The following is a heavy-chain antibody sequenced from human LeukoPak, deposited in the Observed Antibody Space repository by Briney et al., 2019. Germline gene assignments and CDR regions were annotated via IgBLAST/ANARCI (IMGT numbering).Heavy chain of an antibody. CDR3: ARASNWEYYFDY. V-gene: IGHV4-30-2*01. CDR2: IYHSGST. D-gene: IGHD7-27*01. CDR1: GGSISSGGYS. J-gene: IGHJ4*02. Sequence: SQTLSLTCAVSGGSISSGGYSWSWIRQPPGKGLEWIGYIYHSGSTYYNPSLKSRVTISVDRSKNQFSLKLSSVTAADTAVYYCARASNWEYYFDYWGQGTLVTVSS.